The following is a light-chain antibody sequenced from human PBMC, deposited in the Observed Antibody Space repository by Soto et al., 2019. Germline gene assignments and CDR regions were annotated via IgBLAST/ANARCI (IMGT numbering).Light chain of an antibody. J-gene: IGKJ5*01. CDR1: QDVSNY. CDR3: QQYENLPT. CDR2: DAS. V-gene: IGKV1-33*01. Sequence: DIQMTQSPSSLSASVGDRFTITCHASQDVSNYLNWYQQKLGKAPKLLIYDASNLETGVPSRFRGSGSGTDFTFTISRLQPEDIATYYCQQYENLPTFGQGTRLEIK.